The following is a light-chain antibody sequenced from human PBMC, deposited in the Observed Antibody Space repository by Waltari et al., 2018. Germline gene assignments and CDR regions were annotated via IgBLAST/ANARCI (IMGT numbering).Light chain of an antibody. CDR2: EDM. CDR3: QAWDSSTDV. CDR1: KLGDKY. J-gene: IGLJ1*01. Sequence: SYELTPPPSVSVSPGQTASIPCSGAKLGDKYVYWYQQKPGQSPTLVMYEDMRRPSGIPARLSGSNSGSTATLTICGTQVMDEADYYCQAWDSSTDVFGTGTQVTVL. V-gene: IGLV3-1*01.